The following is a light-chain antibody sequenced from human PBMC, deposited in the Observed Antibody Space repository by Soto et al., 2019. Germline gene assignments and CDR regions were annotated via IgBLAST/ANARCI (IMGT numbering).Light chain of an antibody. V-gene: IGKV1-5*03. CDR3: QQYNDFPYT. J-gene: IGKJ2*01. CDR1: QSVSRW. Sequence: DIQMTQSPSTLSASVGDRVTITCRASQSVSRWLAWYQQKPGKAPKLLIYKASTLQSGVPARFSGSGSGTEYTLSISGLQPDDFPVSYCQQYNDFPYTFGQGTNLDMK. CDR2: KAS.